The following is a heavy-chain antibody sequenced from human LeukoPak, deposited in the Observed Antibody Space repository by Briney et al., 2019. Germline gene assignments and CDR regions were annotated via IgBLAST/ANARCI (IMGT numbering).Heavy chain of an antibody. Sequence: ASVKVSCKDSGYTFTGYHMHWVRQAPGQGLEWVGWINPNSGGTNYAQKFQGRDTMTRDTSISTAYMELSRLRSDDTAVYYCARGGALWFGELVRTDYWGQGTLVTVSS. CDR3: ARGGALWFGELVRTDY. CDR2: INPNSGGT. CDR1: GYTFTGYH. D-gene: IGHD3-10*01. J-gene: IGHJ4*02. V-gene: IGHV1-2*02.